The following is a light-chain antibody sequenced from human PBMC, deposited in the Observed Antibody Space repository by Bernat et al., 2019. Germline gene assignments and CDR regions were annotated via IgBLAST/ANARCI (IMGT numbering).Light chain of an antibody. CDR3: ISYTSISTYV. CDR1: TSDVGGYNY. CDR2: DVT. Sequence: QSALTQPASVSGSPGQSITISCTGTTSDVGGYNYVSWYQQHPGKAPKLMIIDVTTRPSGVSNRFSGCKSGNTASLTISGLQAEDEDDYYCISYTSISTYVFGTGTKVTV. J-gene: IGLJ1*01. V-gene: IGLV2-14*03.